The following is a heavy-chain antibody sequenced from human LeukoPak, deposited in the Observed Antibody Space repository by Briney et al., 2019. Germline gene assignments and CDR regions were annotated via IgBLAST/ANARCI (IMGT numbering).Heavy chain of an antibody. J-gene: IGHJ4*02. V-gene: IGHV4-34*01. D-gene: IGHD5-24*01. CDR1: GGSFSGYY. Sequence: SEALSLTCAVYGGSFSGYYWSWIRQPPGEGLEWIGEINHSGSTNYNPSLKSRVTISVDTSKNQFSLKLSSVTAADTAVYYCATRTEEMATGYYFDYWGQGTLVTVSS. CDR3: ATRTEEMATGYYFDY. CDR2: INHSGST.